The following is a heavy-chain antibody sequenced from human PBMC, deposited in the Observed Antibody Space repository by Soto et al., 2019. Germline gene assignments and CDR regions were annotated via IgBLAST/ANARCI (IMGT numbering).Heavy chain of an antibody. V-gene: IGHV3-23*01. Sequence: GGSLRLSCAASGFAFSDYAMTWVRQAPGKGLEWVSDISDGDGATHYADSVKGRFTISRDDSKNTLYLQMDSLRAEDAAVYYCAKGRKFFDFWGQGTLVTVYS. CDR3: AKGRKFFDF. J-gene: IGHJ4*02. CDR2: ISDGDGAT. CDR1: GFAFSDYA.